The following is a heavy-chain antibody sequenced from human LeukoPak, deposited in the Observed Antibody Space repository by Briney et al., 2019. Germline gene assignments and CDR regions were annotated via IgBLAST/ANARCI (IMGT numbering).Heavy chain of an antibody. D-gene: IGHD7-27*01. CDR1: GYTFTSYA. J-gene: IGHJ3*02. V-gene: IGHV1-3*01. Sequence: ASVKVSCKASGYTFTSYAMHWVRQAPGQRLEWMGWINAGNGNTKYSQKFQGRVTITRDTSASTAYMELSSLRSEDTAVYYCARVGLTGLHDAFDIWGQGTMVTVSS. CDR2: INAGNGNT. CDR3: ARVGLTGLHDAFDI.